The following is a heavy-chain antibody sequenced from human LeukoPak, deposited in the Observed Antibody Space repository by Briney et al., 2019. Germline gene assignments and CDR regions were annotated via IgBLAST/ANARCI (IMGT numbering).Heavy chain of an antibody. CDR2: IIPKSGAT. CDR3: ARDLRSGGVTYGQDS. Sequence: ASVKVSCKASGHTFSDYFIHWVRQAPGQGLDWMGWIIPKSGATNYAQKFRDRVTVTSDTSTAYMDLSRLTSDDTAVYYCARDLRSGGVTYGQDSWGQGTLVTVSS. V-gene: IGHV1-2*02. CDR1: GHTFSDYF. J-gene: IGHJ4*02. D-gene: IGHD5-18*01.